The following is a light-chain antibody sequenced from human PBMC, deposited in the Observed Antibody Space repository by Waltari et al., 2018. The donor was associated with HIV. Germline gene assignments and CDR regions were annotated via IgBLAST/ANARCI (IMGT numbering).Light chain of an antibody. Sequence: QSALTQPASVSGSPGQSITISCTGTSSDVGAYDYVSWYQQHPGKAPKLMIYDVNNRPSGVSHRFSGSKSATTASLTISGLLAEDEADYYCSSYTTSSTYVFGTGTKVTVL. CDR2: DVN. CDR3: SSYTTSSTYV. J-gene: IGLJ1*01. V-gene: IGLV2-14*03. CDR1: SSDVGAYDY.